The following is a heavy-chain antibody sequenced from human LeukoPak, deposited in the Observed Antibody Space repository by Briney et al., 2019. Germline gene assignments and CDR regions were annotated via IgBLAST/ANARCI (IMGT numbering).Heavy chain of an antibody. CDR1: GYTFTGYY. J-gene: IGHJ5*02. V-gene: IGHV1-2*02. Sequence: ASGKVSCKASGYTFTGYYMHWVRQAPGQGLEWMGWINPNSGGTNYAQKFQGRVTMTRDTSISTAYMELSRLRSDDTAVYYCARGRLNGNWFDPWGQGTLVTVSS. CDR3: ARGRLNGNWFDP. CDR2: INPNSGGT.